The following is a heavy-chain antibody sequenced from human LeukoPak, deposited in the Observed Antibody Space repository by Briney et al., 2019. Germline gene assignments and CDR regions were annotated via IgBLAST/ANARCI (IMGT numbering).Heavy chain of an antibody. CDR2: INHSGST. V-gene: IGHV4-34*01. CDR1: GGSFIGYY. J-gene: IGHJ4*02. Sequence: SETLSLTCAVYGGSFIGYYWSWIRQPPGKGLEGIGEINHSGSTNYNPSLKSRVTISVDTSKNQFSLKLSSVTAADTAVYYCARTKTWFGELSFFDYWGQGTLVTVSS. D-gene: IGHD3-10*01. CDR3: ARTKTWFGELSFFDY.